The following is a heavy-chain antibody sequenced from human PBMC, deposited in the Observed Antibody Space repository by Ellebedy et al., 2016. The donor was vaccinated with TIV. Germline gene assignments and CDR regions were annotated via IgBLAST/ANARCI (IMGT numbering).Heavy chain of an antibody. V-gene: IGHV2-5*02. CDR2: LYWADDK. D-gene: IGHD1-1*01. Sequence: SGPTLVKPTQTLTLTCTFSGFSLSTHGVGVGWIRQPPGKALEWLALLYWADDKRYSPSLKNRLTIAQDSSKNQVVLTMTNMDPVDTATYYCAYTTTDVPAGYAGWFDPWGQGTLVTVSS. CDR1: GFSLSTHGVG. CDR3: AYTTTDVPAGYAGWFDP. J-gene: IGHJ5*02.